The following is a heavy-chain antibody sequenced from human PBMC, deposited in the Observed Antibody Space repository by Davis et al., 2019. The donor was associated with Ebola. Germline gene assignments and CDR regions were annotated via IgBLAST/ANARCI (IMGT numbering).Heavy chain of an antibody. J-gene: IGHJ6*02. CDR2: IKSKTDGGTT. V-gene: IGHV3-15*01. Sequence: PGGSLRLSCAASGFTFSNAWMSWVRQAPGKGLEWVGRIKSKTDGGTTDYAAPVKGRFTISRDDSKNTLYLQMNSLKTEDTAVYYCTTDNWNYEYYGMDVWGQGTTVTVSS. CDR3: TTDNWNYEYYGMDV. D-gene: IGHD1-20*01. CDR1: GFTFSNAW.